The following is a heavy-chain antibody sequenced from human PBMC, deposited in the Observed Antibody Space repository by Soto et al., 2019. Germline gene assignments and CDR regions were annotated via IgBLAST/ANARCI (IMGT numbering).Heavy chain of an antibody. V-gene: IGHV1-2*02. Sequence: QVQLVQSGAEVKKPGASVKVSCKASGYTFTGYYMHWVRQAPGQGLEWMVWINPNSGGTNYAQKFQGRVTMTRDTSISTAYMELSRLRSDDTAVYYCARDTSSQDYYYYCGMDVWGQGTTVTVSS. CDR3: ARDTSSQDYYYYCGMDV. J-gene: IGHJ6*02. CDR2: INPNSGGT. D-gene: IGHD6-13*01. CDR1: GYTFTGYY.